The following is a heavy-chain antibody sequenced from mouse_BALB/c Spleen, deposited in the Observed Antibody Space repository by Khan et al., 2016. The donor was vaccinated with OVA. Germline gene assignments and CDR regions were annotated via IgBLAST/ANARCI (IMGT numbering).Heavy chain of an antibody. Sequence: QVQLQQSGPELVRPGVSVKISCKGSGYTFTDYAIYWVKQSHAKSLEWVGLISTYYGNTNYNQKFKGKATMTVDKSSSTAYWALASVTSEDCAVDYCARPAYDGYYDYWGQGTTLTASS. J-gene: IGHJ2*01. D-gene: IGHD2-3*01. CDR2: ISTYYGNT. CDR1: GYTFTDYA. CDR3: ARPAYDGYYDY. V-gene: IGHV1S137*01.